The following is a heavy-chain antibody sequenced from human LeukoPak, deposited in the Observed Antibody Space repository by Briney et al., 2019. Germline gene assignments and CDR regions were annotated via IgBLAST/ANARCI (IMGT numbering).Heavy chain of an antibody. CDR3: AKDLPFDY. V-gene: IGHV3-30*18. D-gene: IGHD5/OR15-5a*01. Sequence: PGGSLRLSCAASGFTFSSYGMHWVRQAPGKGLEWVAVISYDGSNKYYADSVKGRFTISRDNSKNTLYLQMNSLRAEDTAVYYCAKDLPFDYWGQGTLVTVSS. J-gene: IGHJ4*02. CDR1: GFTFSSYG. CDR2: ISYDGSNK.